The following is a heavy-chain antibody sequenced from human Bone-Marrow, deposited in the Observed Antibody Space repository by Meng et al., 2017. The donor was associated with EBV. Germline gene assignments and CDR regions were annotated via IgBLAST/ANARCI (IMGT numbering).Heavy chain of an antibody. J-gene: IGHJ4*02. Sequence: QGQLQESGPRLVKPSGTLSLTCVVSGGSIRSSNWCSWVRHPPGKGLEWIGEIFYGGSTNYNPSLESRVTISVDKSKNQFSLKLSSVTAADTAVYYCAAGFRELVRSRDYWGQGTLVTVSS. V-gene: IGHV4-4*02. CDR3: AAGFRELVRSRDY. CDR1: GGSIRSSNW. CDR2: IFYGGST. D-gene: IGHD3-10*01.